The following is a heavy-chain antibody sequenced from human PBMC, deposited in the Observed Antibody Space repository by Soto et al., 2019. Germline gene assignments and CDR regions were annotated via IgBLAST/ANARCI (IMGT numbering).Heavy chain of an antibody. CDR3: ARGIPSLRFLEWLLFDY. V-gene: IGHV1-18*04. CDR1: GYTFTSCG. Sequence: ASVKVSCKASGYTFTSCGISWVRQAPGQGLEWMGWISAYNGNTNYAQKLQGRITMTTDTSTSTAYMELRSLRSDDTAVYYCARGIPSLRFLEWLLFDYWGQGTLVTVSS. J-gene: IGHJ4*02. D-gene: IGHD3-3*01. CDR2: ISAYNGNT.